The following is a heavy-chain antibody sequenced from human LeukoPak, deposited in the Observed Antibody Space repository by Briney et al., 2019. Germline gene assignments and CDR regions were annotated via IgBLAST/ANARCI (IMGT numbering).Heavy chain of an antibody. Sequence: PGGSLRLSCAASGFTFSSYWMHWVRQAPGEGLVWVSQIKTDGSTTIYADSVKGRFTISRDNARNTLYLQMNSLRAEDTAVYYCARGARAAFDYWGQGTLVTVSS. CDR3: ARGARAAFDY. CDR1: GFTFSSYW. D-gene: IGHD2-15*01. CDR2: IKTDGSTT. J-gene: IGHJ4*02. V-gene: IGHV3-74*01.